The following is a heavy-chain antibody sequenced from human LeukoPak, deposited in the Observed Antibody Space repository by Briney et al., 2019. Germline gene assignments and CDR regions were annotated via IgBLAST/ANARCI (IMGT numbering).Heavy chain of an antibody. CDR3: AKDARYGMDV. V-gene: IGHV3-30*18. D-gene: IGHD6-6*01. J-gene: IGHJ6*02. CDR1: GFTFSSYG. CDR2: ISYDGSNK. Sequence: GGSLRLSCAASGFTFSSYGMHSVRQAPGKGLEWVAVISYDGSNKYYADSVKGRFTISRGNSKNTPYLQMNSLRAEDTAVYYCAKDARYGMDVWGQGTTVTVSS.